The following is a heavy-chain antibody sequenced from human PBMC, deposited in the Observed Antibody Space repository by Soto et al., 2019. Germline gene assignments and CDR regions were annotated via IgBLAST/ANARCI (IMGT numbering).Heavy chain of an antibody. D-gene: IGHD6-13*01. CDR1: GFTFSHYG. V-gene: IGHV3-33*01. Sequence: PVVSLRLSCAPSGFTFSHYGLHWVRQAPGKGLEWVAVIWYDGSNKYYADSVKGRFTISRDNSKNTLYLQMNSLRAEDTAVYYCTRDGRYSISWHLDYWGQGTLVIVSS. CDR2: IWYDGSNK. J-gene: IGHJ4*02. CDR3: TRDGRYSISWHLDY.